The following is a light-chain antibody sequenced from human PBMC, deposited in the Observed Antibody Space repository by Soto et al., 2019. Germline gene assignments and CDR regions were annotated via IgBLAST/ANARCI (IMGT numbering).Light chain of an antibody. V-gene: IGKV1-9*01. CDR2: AAS. CDR3: HQYGSSPHT. Sequence: DIQMTQSPSSLSTSVGDRVTITCRASQGISSYLAWYQQKPGKAPKLLIYAASTLQSGVPSRFSGSGSGTDFTLTISRLEPEDFAVYYCHQYGSSPHTFGQGTRLEIK. CDR1: QGISSY. J-gene: IGKJ5*01.